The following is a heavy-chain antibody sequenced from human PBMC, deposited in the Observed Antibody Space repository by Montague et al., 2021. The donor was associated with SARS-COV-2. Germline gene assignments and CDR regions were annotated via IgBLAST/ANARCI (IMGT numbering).Heavy chain of an antibody. Sequence: TLSLTCTVSGGSISSYYWSWIRQPPGKALEWLALIAWDDDNYYSTSLQNRLTISKDTSNNQVVLTMTNMDPVDTATYYCARMTTVVTLGYYYYYGMDVWGQGTTVTVSS. CDR3: ARMTTVVTLGYYYYYGMDV. J-gene: IGHJ6*02. CDR2: IAWDDDN. CDR1: GGSISSYY. D-gene: IGHD4-23*01. V-gene: IGHV2-70*18.